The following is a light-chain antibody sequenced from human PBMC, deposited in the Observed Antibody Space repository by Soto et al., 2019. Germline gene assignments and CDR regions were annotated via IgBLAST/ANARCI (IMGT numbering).Light chain of an antibody. CDR2: KAS. V-gene: IGKV1-5*03. J-gene: IGKJ1*01. CDR3: QQYNNYFWA. CDR1: QNINTW. Sequence: DIHMTQSPSTVSASVGYRFTITCRASQNINTWLAWYQQKTGKAPKILILKASSLESGVPSRFRGSGSGTEFTLTISSLQPDDLATYYCQQYNNYFWAFGQGTKVDNK.